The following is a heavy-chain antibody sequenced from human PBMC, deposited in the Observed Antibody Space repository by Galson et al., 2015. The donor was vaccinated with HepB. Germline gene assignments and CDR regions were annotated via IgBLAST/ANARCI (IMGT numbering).Heavy chain of an antibody. Sequence: QVQLQESGPGLVKPSQTLSLTCTVSGGSISGGAYYLSLIRTPPGKGLGGIGKHCYRGSTNYNSSLKSRVAISVDTSKNQFSLKLSSVTAADTAVYYCAREIPHDAFDVWGQGTMVTVSS. CDR2: HCYRGST. J-gene: IGHJ3*01. CDR1: GGSISGGAYY. CDR3: AREIPHDAFDV. V-gene: IGHV4-30-4*01.